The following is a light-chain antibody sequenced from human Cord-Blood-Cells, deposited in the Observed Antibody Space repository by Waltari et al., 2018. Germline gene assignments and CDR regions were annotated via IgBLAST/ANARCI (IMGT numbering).Light chain of an antibody. CDR2: AAS. J-gene: IGKJ2*01. V-gene: IGKV1-39*01. CDR1: QSISSY. CDR3: QQSYSTPYT. Sequence: DIQMTQSPSYLSASVGDRVTITCRASQSISSYLNWYQQKPGKAPKLLIYAASRLQSGVPSMFSGSGSGRDVTLTISCLQPEDLATYDCQQSYSTPYTFGQGTKLEIK.